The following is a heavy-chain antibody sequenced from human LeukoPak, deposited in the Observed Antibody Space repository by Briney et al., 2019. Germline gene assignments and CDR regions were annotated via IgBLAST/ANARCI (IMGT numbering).Heavy chain of an antibody. V-gene: IGHV4-61*01. CDR1: GFSISSGYY. CDR3: AKSRGGDYVGTVFGY. J-gene: IGHJ4*02. Sequence: SETLSLTCIVSGFSISSGYYWDWIRQPPGKGLEWIGYIYYSGSTNYNPSLKSRVTISVDTSKNQFSLKLSSVTAADTAVYYCAKSRGGDYVGTVFGYWGQGTLVTVSS. D-gene: IGHD4-23*01. CDR2: IYYSGST.